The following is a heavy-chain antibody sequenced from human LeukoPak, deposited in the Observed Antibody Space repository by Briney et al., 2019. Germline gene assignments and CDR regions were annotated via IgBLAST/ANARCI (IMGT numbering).Heavy chain of an antibody. J-gene: IGHJ4*02. V-gene: IGHV4-59*01. CDR2: IYYSGST. Sequence: SETLSLTCTVSGGSISSYYWSWIRQPPGQGLEWIGYIYYSGSTNYNPSLKSRVTISVDTSKNQFSPKLSSVTAADTAVYYCARGLSITMVRGVAFDYWGQGTLVTVSS. CDR1: GGSISSYY. CDR3: ARGLSITMVRGVAFDY. D-gene: IGHD3-10*01.